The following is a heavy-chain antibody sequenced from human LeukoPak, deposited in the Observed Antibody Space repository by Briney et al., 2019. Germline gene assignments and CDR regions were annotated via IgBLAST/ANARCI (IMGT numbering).Heavy chain of an antibody. CDR3: ARETYYYGSGSYFPRNNNWSDP. J-gene: IGHJ5*02. CDR1: GGSFSGYY. CDR2: INHSGST. V-gene: IGHV4-34*01. D-gene: IGHD3-10*01. Sequence: SETLSLTCAVYGGSFSGYYWSWIRQPPGKGLKWIGEINHSGSTNYNPSLKSRVTISVDTSKNQFSLKLSSVTAADTAVYYCARETYYYGSGSYFPRNNNWSDPWGQGTLVTVSS.